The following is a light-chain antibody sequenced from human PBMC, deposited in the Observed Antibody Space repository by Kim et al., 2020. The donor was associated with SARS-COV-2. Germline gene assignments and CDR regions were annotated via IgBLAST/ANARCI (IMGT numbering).Light chain of an antibody. Sequence: WSPGKRATLSCRASQSLGSSYLAWYQQKPGQAPRLLIYAASRRAAGIPDRFSCSGSGTDFTLSISRLEPEDFAVYYCQHYGRSRTFGQGTKVDIK. CDR2: AAS. J-gene: IGKJ1*01. V-gene: IGKV3-20*01. CDR3: QHYGRSRT. CDR1: QSLGSSY.